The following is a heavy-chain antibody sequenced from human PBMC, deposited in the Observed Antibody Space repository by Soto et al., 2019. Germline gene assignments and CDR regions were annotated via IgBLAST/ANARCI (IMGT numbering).Heavy chain of an antibody. CDR3: ARDDCSGGSCYSLAFDY. CDR1: GYTFTSYG. D-gene: IGHD2-15*01. J-gene: IGHJ4*02. V-gene: IGHV1-18*01. Sequence: GASVKVSCTASGYTFTSYGISWVRQAPGQGLEWMGWISAYNGNTNYAQKLQGRVTMTTDTSTSTAYMELRSLRSDDTAVYYCARDDCSGGSCYSLAFDYWGQGTLVTVSS. CDR2: ISAYNGNT.